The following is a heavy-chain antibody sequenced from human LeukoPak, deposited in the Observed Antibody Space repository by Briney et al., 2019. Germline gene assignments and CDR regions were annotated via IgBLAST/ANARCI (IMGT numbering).Heavy chain of an antibody. J-gene: IGHJ4*02. V-gene: IGHV4-39*01. CDR2: VFYVGST. CDR1: GGSISGSNYY. D-gene: IGHD5-18*01. Sequence: PSETLSLTCTVSGGSISGSNYYWGWIRQPPGKGLEWIASVFYVGSTYYNPSLKSRVAIYIDTSKNQFSLKLTSVTSADTGVYYCARHCHADTRPIDHWGQGTLVTVSS. CDR3: ARHCHADTRPIDH.